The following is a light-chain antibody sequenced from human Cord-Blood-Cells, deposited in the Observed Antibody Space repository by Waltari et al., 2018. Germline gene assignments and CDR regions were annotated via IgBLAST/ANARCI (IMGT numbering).Light chain of an antibody. CDR3: QQYNNWPPYT. CDR1: QSVSSN. J-gene: IGKJ2*01. CDR2: CAS. V-gene: IGKV3-15*01. Sequence: TLSVSPGERATLSCRASQSVSSNLAWYQQKPGQAPRLLIYCASTRATGIPARFSGSGSGTEFTLTISSLQSEDFAVYYCQQYNNWPPYTFGQGTKLEIK.